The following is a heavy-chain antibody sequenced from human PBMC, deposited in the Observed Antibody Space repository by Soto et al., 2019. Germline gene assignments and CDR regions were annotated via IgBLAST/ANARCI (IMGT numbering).Heavy chain of an antibody. D-gene: IGHD6-6*01. CDR2: FDPEDGET. J-gene: IGHJ6*04. Sequence: ASGKVSCKVSGYTLTELSIHWVRQAPGKGLEWMGGFDPEDGETIYAQKFQGRVTMTEDTSTDTAYMELSSPRSDDTAVYYCATDTLVYLEKQYYGMAGWGKGTKVTVSS. V-gene: IGHV1-24*01. CDR3: ATDTLVYLEKQYYGMAG. CDR1: GYTLTELS.